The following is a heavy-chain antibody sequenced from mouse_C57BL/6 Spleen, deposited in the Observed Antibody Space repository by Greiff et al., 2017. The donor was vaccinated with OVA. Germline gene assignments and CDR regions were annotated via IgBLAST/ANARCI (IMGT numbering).Heavy chain of an antibody. D-gene: IGHD3-2*02. CDR1: GFSLTSYG. CDR3: ARHGQLRAGAMDY. CDR2: IWSDGST. J-gene: IGHJ4*01. Sequence: VKLVESGPGLVAPSQSLSITCTVSGFSLTSYGVHWVRQPPGKGLEWLVVIWSDGSTTYNSALKSRLSISKDNSKSQVFLKMNSLQTDDTAMYYCARHGQLRAGAMDYWGQGTSVTVSS. V-gene: IGHV2-6-1*01.